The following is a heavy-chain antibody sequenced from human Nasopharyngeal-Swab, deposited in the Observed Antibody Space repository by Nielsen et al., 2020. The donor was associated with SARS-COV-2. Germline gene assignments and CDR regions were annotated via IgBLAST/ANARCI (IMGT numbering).Heavy chain of an antibody. Sequence: GGSLRLSCAASGFTFSSYAMSWVRQAPGKGLEWVAAISGSGDISGSGGSTYYADSVKGRFTISRDNSKNTLSLQMNSLRAEDTAVYYCAKDLRGPYFFWGQGTLVTVSS. CDR3: AKDLRGPYFF. CDR2: ISGSGDISGSGGST. V-gene: IGHV3-23*01. CDR1: GFTFSSYA. D-gene: IGHD2/OR15-2a*01. J-gene: IGHJ4*02.